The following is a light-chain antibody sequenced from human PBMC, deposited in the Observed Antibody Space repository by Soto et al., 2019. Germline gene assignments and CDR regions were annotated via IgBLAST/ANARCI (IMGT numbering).Light chain of an antibody. J-gene: IGLJ1*01. CDR2: RNN. CDR3: AAWDDSLSGHYV. CDR1: SSNIGSNY. V-gene: IGLV1-47*01. Sequence: QSVLTQPPSASGTPGQRVTISCSGSSSNIGSNYVYWYQQLPGTAPKLLIYRNNQRPSGVPDRFSGSKSGTSASLAISGLRSEDEADCYCAAWDDSLSGHYVFGTGTKLTVL.